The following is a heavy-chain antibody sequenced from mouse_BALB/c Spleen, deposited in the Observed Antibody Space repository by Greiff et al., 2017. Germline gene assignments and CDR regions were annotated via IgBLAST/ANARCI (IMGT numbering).Heavy chain of an antibody. CDR1: GFTFSSYA. J-gene: IGHJ3*01. Sequence: EVKLMESGGGLVQPGGSRKLSCAASGFTFSSYAMSWVRQTPEKRLEWVASISSGGSTYYPDSVKGRFTISRDNARNILYLQMSSLRSEDTAMYYCAREGGSPAWFAYWGQGTLVTVSA. CDR2: ISSGGST. V-gene: IGHV5-6-5*01. CDR3: AREGGSPAWFAY.